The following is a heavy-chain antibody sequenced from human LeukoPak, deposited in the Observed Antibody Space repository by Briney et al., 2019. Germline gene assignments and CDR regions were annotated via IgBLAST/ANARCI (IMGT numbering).Heavy chain of an antibody. Sequence: PGGSLRLSCAASGFTFSSYWMSWVRQAPGKGLEWVANIKQDGSEKYYVDSVKGRFTISRDNAENSLYLQMNSLRAEDTAVYYCARGVLDSITMVNWFDPWGQGTLVTVSS. CDR2: IKQDGSEK. CDR1: GFTFSSYW. J-gene: IGHJ5*02. D-gene: IGHD3-10*01. V-gene: IGHV3-7*01. CDR3: ARGVLDSITMVNWFDP.